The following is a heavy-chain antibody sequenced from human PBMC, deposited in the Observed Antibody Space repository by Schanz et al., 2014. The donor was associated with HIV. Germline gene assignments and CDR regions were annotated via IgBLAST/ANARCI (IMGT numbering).Heavy chain of an antibody. J-gene: IGHJ4*02. D-gene: IGHD6-13*01. Sequence: EVQLVESGGGLVQPGRSLRLSCATSGFFLDDYAMHWVRQAPGKGLEWVSGISWNSGSKGYAESVKGRFTISRDNAKNSLYLQMNSLKAEDTAVYYCARGEQQLPNWGQGTLVTVSS. CDR3: ARGEQQLPN. V-gene: IGHV3-9*01. CDR2: ISWNSGSK. CDR1: GFFLDDYA.